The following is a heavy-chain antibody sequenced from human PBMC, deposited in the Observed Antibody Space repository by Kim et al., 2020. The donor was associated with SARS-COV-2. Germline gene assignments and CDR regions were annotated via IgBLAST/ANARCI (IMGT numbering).Heavy chain of an antibody. Sequence: GGSLRLSCAASGFTFSSYTMHWVRQAPGKGLEWVAVISYDGSNKYYADSVKGRFTISRDNSKNTLYLQMNSLRAEDTAVYYCAAGGSSCWYDYFDYWGQG. CDR1: GFTFSSYT. CDR2: ISYDGSNK. J-gene: IGHJ4*02. CDR3: AAGGSSCWYDYFDY. V-gene: IGHV3-30*04. D-gene: IGHD6-19*01.